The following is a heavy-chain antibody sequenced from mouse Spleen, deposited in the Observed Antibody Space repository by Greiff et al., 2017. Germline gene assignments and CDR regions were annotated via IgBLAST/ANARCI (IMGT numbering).Heavy chain of an antibody. D-gene: IGHD2-4*01. V-gene: IGHV1-22*01. CDR1: GYTFTDYN. CDR2: INPNNGGT. J-gene: IGHJ2*01. Sequence: EVKVVESGPELVKPGASVKMSCKASGYTFTDYNMHWVKQSHGKSLEWIGYINPNNGGTSYNQKFKGKATLTVNKSSSTAYMELRSLTSEDSAVYYCARGDYLFDYWGQGTTLTVSS. CDR3: ARGDYLFDY.